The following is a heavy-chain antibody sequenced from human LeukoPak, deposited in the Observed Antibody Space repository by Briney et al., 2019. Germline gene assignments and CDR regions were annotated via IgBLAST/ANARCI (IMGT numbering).Heavy chain of an antibody. Sequence: GGSLRLSCAASGFTFSSYAVSWVRQAPGKGLAWVSAISDSGGSTQYADSVKGRFTISRDNSKNTLYLQMNSLRAEDTAVYYCARDDYYDSSGKAGDPWGQGTLVTVSS. CDR2: ISDSGGST. V-gene: IGHV3-23*01. J-gene: IGHJ5*02. CDR1: GFTFSSYA. CDR3: ARDDYYDSSGKAGDP. D-gene: IGHD3-22*01.